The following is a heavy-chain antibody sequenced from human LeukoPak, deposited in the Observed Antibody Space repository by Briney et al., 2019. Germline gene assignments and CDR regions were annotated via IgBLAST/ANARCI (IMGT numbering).Heavy chain of an antibody. J-gene: IGHJ5*02. D-gene: IGHD6-19*01. CDR3: ARGTPAVSRAGPAEGHWFDP. CDR1: GCTFTGYY. V-gene: IGHV1-2*02. Sequence: ASVKVSCKASGCTFTGYYMHWVRQAPGQGLEWMGWINPNSGGTNYAQKFQGRVTMTRDTSISTAYMELSRLRSDDTAVYYCARGTPAVSRAGPAEGHWFDPWGQGTLVTVSS. CDR2: INPNSGGT.